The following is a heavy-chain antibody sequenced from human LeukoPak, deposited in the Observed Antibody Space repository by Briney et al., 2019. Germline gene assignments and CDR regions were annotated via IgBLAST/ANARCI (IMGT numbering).Heavy chain of an antibody. J-gene: IGHJ4*02. CDR3: AREGILWFGEAPTPYYFDY. D-gene: IGHD3-10*01. CDR1: GGSLSSSSYY. CDR2: IYYSGST. V-gene: IGHV4-39*07. Sequence: SETLSLTCTVYGGSLSSSSYYWGWIRQPPGKGLEWIGSIYYSGSTYYNPSLKSRVTISVDTSKNQFSLKLSSVTAADTAVYYCAREGILWFGEAPTPYYFDYWGQGTLVTVSS.